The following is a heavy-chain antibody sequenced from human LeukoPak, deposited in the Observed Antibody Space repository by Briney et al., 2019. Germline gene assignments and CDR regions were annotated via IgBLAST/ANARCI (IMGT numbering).Heavy chain of an antibody. CDR2: ISGDGGST. Sequence: GGSLRLSCAASGFTFDDYAMHWVRQAPGKGLEWVSLISGDGGSTYYADSVKGRFTISRDNSKNSLYLQMNSLRTEDTALYYCAKDKELLQWLVRPCYFDYWGQGTLVTVSS. J-gene: IGHJ4*02. D-gene: IGHD6-19*01. V-gene: IGHV3-43*02. CDR1: GFTFDDYA. CDR3: AKDKELLQWLVRPCYFDY.